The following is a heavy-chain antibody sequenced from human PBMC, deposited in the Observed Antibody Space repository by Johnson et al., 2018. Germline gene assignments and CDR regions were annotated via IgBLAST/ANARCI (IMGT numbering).Heavy chain of an antibody. V-gene: IGHV4-39*01. J-gene: IGHJ3*02. D-gene: IGHD2-15*01. CDR1: GGYISRSRYY. CDR3: AKNQSSPRLSSVTAADTAVYYCARARPGCSGGSCYPDDAFDI. CDR2: LCSSGST. Sequence: QLQESGPRLVKPSETLSLPCTVSGGYISRSRYYWGWIRKPPGKGMEWVGRLCSSGSTYYHPSLKLRAPISVHTSKNQVSLKLRAVTAADVDVSYAAKNQSSPRLSSVTAADTAVYYCARARPGCSGGSCYPDDAFDIWGQGTMVTVSS.